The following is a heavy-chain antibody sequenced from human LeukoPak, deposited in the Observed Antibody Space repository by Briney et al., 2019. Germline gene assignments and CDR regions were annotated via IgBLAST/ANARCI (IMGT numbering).Heavy chain of an antibody. V-gene: IGHV3-30-3*01. CDR2: ISYDGSNK. D-gene: IGHD1-26*01. CDR3: ARDSVGATNYDY. J-gene: IGHJ4*02. Sequence: GGSLRLSCAASGFTFSSYWMNWARQAPGKGLEWVAVISYDGSNKYYADSVKGRFTISRDNSKNTLYLQMNSLRAEDTAVYYCARDSVGATNYDYWGQGTLVTVSS. CDR1: GFTFSSYW.